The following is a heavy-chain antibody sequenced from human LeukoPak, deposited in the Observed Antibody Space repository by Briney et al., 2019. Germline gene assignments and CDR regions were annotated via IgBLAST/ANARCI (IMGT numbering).Heavy chain of an antibody. CDR1: GYIFTSYY. CDR3: AKNHDAYNFMIDY. D-gene: IGHD5-24*01. V-gene: IGHV1-46*01. Sequence: ASVKVSCKASGYIFTSYYMHWVRQAPGQGLEWMGIINPSGGSTSYAQKFQGRVTMTRDTSTSTVYMELSSLRSEDTAVYFCAKNHDAYNFMIDYWGQGTLVTVSS. J-gene: IGHJ4*02. CDR2: INPSGGST.